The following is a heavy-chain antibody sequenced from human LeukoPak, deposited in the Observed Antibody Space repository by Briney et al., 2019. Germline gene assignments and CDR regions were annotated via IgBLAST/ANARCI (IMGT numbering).Heavy chain of an antibody. CDR2: ISYDGSNK. CDR3: XXEARXXXXXFDP. D-gene: IGHD3-3*01. V-gene: IGHV3-30-3*01. Sequence: GGSLRLSCAASGFTFSSYAMHWVRQAPGKGLEWVAVISYDGSNKYXAXSXXGRFTISRDNSKNTLYLQMNSLRAEDTAVYYCXXEARXXXXXFDPWGQGTLVTVSS. CDR1: GFTFSSYA. J-gene: IGHJ5*02.